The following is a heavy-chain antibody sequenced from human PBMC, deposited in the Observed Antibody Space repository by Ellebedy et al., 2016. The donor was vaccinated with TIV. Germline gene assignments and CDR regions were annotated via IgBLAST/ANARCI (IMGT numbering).Heavy chain of an antibody. CDR1: GYNFTAYW. D-gene: IGHD5/OR15-5a*01. CDR3: AASRLGVYNYYY. CDR2: IAPSDSYT. J-gene: IGHJ4*02. Sequence: KVSCKGSGYNFTAYWIYWVRQMPEKGLEWMGRIAPSDSYTNYNPSFQGHVTFSTDKSLRTAYLHWSRLEASDTAMYYCAASRLGVYNYYYWGQGTLVTVSS. V-gene: IGHV5-10-1*01.